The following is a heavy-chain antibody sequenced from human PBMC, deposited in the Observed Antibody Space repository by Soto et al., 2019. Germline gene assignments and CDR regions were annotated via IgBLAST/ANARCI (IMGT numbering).Heavy chain of an antibody. Sequence: QVQLQESGPGLVKPSGILSLTCGVSGGSIRSNKWWSWVRQPPGKGLEWIGEIYHSGSTNYNPSLTSRVTISVDKSKNQCSLKLNSVTAADTAVYYCARWGDWMQQVLWGQGTLVTVSS. CDR1: GGSIRSNKW. J-gene: IGHJ4*02. D-gene: IGHD5-18*01. CDR3: ARWGDWMQQVL. V-gene: IGHV4-4*02. CDR2: IYHSGST.